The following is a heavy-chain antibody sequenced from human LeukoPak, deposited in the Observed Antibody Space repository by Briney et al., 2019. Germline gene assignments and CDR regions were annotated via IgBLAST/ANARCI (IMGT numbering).Heavy chain of an antibody. Sequence: GGSLRLSCAASGFTFDDYAMPWVRQAPGKGLEWVSGISWNSGSIGYADSVKGRFTISRDNAKNSLYLQMNSLRAEDTAVYYCAKDRVAGTGPPRNWGQGTLVTVSS. J-gene: IGHJ4*02. CDR2: ISWNSGSI. V-gene: IGHV3-9*01. CDR3: AKDRVAGTGPPRN. D-gene: IGHD6-19*01. CDR1: GFTFDDYA.